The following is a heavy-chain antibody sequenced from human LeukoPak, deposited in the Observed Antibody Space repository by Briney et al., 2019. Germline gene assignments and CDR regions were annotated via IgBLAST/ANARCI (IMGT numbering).Heavy chain of an antibody. CDR1: GGSFSGYY. CDR3: ARGGSCSSTTCYVSDAFDI. D-gene: IGHD2-2*01. Sequence: PSETLSLTCAAYGGSFSGYYWSWIRQPPGKGLEWIGEINHSGSTNCNPSLKSRVTMSVDTSKNQFSVKLSSVTAADTAVYYCARGGSCSSTTCYVSDAFDIWGQGTMVTVSS. J-gene: IGHJ3*02. CDR2: INHSGST. V-gene: IGHV4-34*01.